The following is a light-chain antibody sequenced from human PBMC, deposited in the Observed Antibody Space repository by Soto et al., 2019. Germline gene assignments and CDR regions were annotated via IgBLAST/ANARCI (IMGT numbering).Light chain of an antibody. CDR2: ASS. Sequence: EIVLTQSPGILSLSPGEGATLSCRASQTINSSFLGWFQQKPGQAPRLLLYASSSRASGIPDRFSGSGSGTDFTLTISRLEPEDFAVYYCQQYGYSYTFGPGTKVDIK. CDR1: QTINSSF. CDR3: QQYGYSYT. V-gene: IGKV3-20*01. J-gene: IGKJ2*01.